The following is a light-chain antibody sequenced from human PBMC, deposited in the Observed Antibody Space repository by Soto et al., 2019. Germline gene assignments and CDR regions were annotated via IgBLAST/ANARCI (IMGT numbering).Light chain of an antibody. Sequence: SSLSASVGDRVTITCRASQGISTYLNWYQQKPGKAPKLLIYAASSLQSGVPSRFSGSGSETDFTLTISSLQPEDFATSSWPQGYSTTGKFGQGSK. CDR1: QGISTY. J-gene: IGKJ1*01. CDR2: AAS. CDR3: PQGYSTTGK. V-gene: IGKV1-39*01.